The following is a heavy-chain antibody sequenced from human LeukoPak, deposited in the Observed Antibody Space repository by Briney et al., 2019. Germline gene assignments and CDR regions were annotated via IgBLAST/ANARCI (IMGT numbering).Heavy chain of an antibody. CDR1: GFTFSSYD. Sequence: GGSLRLSCAASGFTFSSYDMHWARQATGKGLEWVSAIGTAGDTYYPGSVKGRFTISRENAKNSLCLQMNSLRAGDTAVYYCARVTRLGVVDYWGQGTLVTVSS. CDR2: IGTAGDT. V-gene: IGHV3-13*01. CDR3: ARVTRLGVVDY. J-gene: IGHJ4*02. D-gene: IGHD3-16*01.